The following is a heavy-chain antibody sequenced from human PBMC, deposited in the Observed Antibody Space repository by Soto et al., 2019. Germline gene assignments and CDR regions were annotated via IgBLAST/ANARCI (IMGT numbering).Heavy chain of an antibody. J-gene: IGHJ4*02. CDR3: SLAPCRYSSLDLDY. CDR2: IYYSGST. D-gene: IGHD5-12*01. Sequence: SESLSLTCTVSGGSVSSGSYYWSWIRQPPGKGLEWIGYIYYSGSTNYNPSLKSRVTISVDTSKNQFSLKLSSVTAAETAVYYCSLAPCRYSSLDLDYLGQGTLVT. V-gene: IGHV4-61*01. CDR1: GGSVSSGSYY.